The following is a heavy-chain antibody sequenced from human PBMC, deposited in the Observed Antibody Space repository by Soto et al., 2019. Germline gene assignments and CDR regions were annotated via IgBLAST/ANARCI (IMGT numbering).Heavy chain of an antibody. CDR2: INSDGSST. J-gene: IGHJ5*02. CDR3: ARVPYCSGGSCYSWFDP. D-gene: IGHD2-15*01. Sequence: GSLRLSCAASGFTFSSYWMHWVRQAPGKGLVWVSRINSDGSSTNYADSVKGRFTISRDNAKNTLYLQMNSLRADDTAVYYCARVPYCSGGSCYSWFDPWGQG. V-gene: IGHV3-74*01. CDR1: GFTFSSYW.